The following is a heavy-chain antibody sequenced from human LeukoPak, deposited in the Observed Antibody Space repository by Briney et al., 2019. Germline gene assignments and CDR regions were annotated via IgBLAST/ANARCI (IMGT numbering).Heavy chain of an antibody. D-gene: IGHD6-6*01. CDR1: GYIFIGYY. CDR2: INPNTGDT. Sequence: ASVKVSCKASGYIFIGYYIHWVRQAPGQGLEYMGWINPNTGDTDSSQNFQGRVTMTSDTSISTVYMELARLRSDDTAVYYCARDLSAGVRRDLSAVVAARLGPYQYYIDVWGKGTTVIVSS. V-gene: IGHV1-2*02. J-gene: IGHJ6*03. CDR3: ARDLSAGVRRDLSAVVAARLGPYQYYIDV.